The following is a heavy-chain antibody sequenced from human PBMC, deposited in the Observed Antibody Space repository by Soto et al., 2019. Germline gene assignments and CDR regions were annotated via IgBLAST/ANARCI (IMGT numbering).Heavy chain of an antibody. V-gene: IGHV1-8*01. CDR2: MNPNSGNT. Sequence: GASVKVSCKASGYTFTIYDINWVLQATVQGLEWMGWMNPNSGNTGYAQKFQGRVTMTRNTSISTAYMELSSLRSEDTAVYYCARGDRYCSGGSCYMLDYWGQGTLVTVSS. CDR3: ARGDRYCSGGSCYMLDY. J-gene: IGHJ4*02. D-gene: IGHD2-15*01. CDR1: GYTFTIYD.